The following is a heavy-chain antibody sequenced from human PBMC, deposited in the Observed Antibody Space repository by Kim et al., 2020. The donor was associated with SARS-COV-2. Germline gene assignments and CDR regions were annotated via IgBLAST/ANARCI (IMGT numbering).Heavy chain of an antibody. D-gene: IGHD2-15*01. Sequence: ASVKVSCKASGYTFTSYYMHWVRQAPGQGLEWMGIINPSGGSTSYAQKFQGRVTMTRDTSTSTVYMELSSLRSEDTAVYYCARPDPPDCSGGSCQPDYYYYGMDVWGQGTTVTVSS. V-gene: IGHV1-46*01. J-gene: IGHJ6*02. CDR1: GYTFTSYY. CDR3: ARPDPPDCSGGSCQPDYYYYGMDV. CDR2: INPSGGST.